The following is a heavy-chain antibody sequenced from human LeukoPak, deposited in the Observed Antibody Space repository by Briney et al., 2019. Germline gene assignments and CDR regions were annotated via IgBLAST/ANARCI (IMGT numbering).Heavy chain of an antibody. V-gene: IGHV1-8*01. CDR3: ARAGLLWFGESYGMDV. CDR1: GYTFTSYD. J-gene: IGHJ6*02. Sequence: ASVKVSCKASGYTFTSYDINWVRQATGQGLEWMGWMNPNSGNTGYAQRFQGRVTMTRNTSISTAYMELSSLRSEDTAVYYCARAGLLWFGESYGMDVWGQGTTVTVS. CDR2: MNPNSGNT. D-gene: IGHD3-10*01.